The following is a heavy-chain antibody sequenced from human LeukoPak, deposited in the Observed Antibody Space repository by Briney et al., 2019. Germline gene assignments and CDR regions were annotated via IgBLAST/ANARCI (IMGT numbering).Heavy chain of an antibody. CDR1: GFTFSTFA. CDR3: ATYRQVLLPFDY. D-gene: IGHD2-8*02. CDR2: IFPSGGEI. J-gene: IGHJ4*02. V-gene: IGHV3-23*01. Sequence: SGGSLRLSCEASGFTFSTFAMIWVRQPPGKGLEWVSSIFPSGGEIHYADSVRGRFTISRDNSKSTLSLQMNSLRAEDTAIYYCATYRQVLLPFDYWGQGTLVTVSS.